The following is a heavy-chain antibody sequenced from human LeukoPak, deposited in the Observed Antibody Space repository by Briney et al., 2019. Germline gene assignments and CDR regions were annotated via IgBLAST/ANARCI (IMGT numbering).Heavy chain of an antibody. Sequence: GGSVRLFCAASGFTLSSYRMSWARQAPGKGLEWVSRINSDGSSQSYADSVKSRFTISRDNAKNTLYLQMNSLRAEDTAVYYCARDPYSSSYWGQGTLVTVSS. V-gene: IGHV3-74*01. D-gene: IGHD6-13*01. CDR3: ARDPYSSSY. CDR2: INSDGSSQ. CDR1: GFTLSSYR. J-gene: IGHJ4*02.